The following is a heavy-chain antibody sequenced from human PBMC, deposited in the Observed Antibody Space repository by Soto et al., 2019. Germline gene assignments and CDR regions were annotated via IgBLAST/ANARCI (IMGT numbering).Heavy chain of an antibody. CDR1: GFTFSTYA. D-gene: IGHD3-10*01. J-gene: IGHJ4*02. Sequence: EVQLLESGGGLIQPGGPLRLTCAASGFTFSTYAMSWVRQAPGKGLEWVSIIGDSGSTTVYADSVKGRFTISRDNSKNTLYLQMNSLTAEDTAVYYCAKHFVNGEIDYWGQGTLVTVSS. CDR3: AKHFVNGEIDY. CDR2: IGDSGSTT. V-gene: IGHV3-23*01.